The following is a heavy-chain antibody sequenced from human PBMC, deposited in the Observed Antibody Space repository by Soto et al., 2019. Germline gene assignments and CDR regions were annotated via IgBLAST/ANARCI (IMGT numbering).Heavy chain of an antibody. CDR2: ISSSSSYI. Sequence: GGSLRLSCAASGFTFSSYSMNWVRQAPGKGLEWVSSISSSSSYIYYADSVKGRFTISRDNAKNSLYLQMNSLRAEDTAVYYCARDWGSLNSGYEYYWGQGTLVTVSS. V-gene: IGHV3-21*01. D-gene: IGHD5-12*01. CDR1: GFTFSSYS. J-gene: IGHJ4*02. CDR3: ARDWGSLNSGYEYY.